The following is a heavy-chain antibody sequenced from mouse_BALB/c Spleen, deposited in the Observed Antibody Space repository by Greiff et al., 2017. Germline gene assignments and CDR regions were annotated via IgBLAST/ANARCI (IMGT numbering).Heavy chain of an antibody. CDR2: IYPYNGGT. CDR1: GYTFTDYN. V-gene: IGHV1S29*02. CDR3: ARGDGNPYYAMDY. Sequence: EVQLQQSGPELVKPGASVKISCKASGYTFTDYNMHWVKQSHGKSLEWIGYIYPYNGGTGYNQKFKSKATLTVDNSSSTAYMELRSLTSEDSAVYYCARGDGNPYYAMDYWGQGTSVTVSS. J-gene: IGHJ4*01. D-gene: IGHD2-1*01.